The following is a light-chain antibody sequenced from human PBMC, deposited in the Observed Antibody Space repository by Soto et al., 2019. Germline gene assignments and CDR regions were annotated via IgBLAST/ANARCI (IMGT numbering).Light chain of an antibody. CDR1: QTISSN. Sequence: DRVMTQSPATLSVSPGERATLSCRASQTISSNLAWYQHKPGQAPRLLIYGASTRATGIPARFSGSGSGTEFTLTISSLQPEDFAVYYCQQYHNWGTFGPGTKVEIK. J-gene: IGKJ1*01. CDR3: QQYHNWGT. V-gene: IGKV3-15*01. CDR2: GAS.